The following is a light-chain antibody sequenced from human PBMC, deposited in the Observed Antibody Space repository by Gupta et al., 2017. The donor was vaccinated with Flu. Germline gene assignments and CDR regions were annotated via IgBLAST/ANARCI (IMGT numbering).Light chain of an antibody. V-gene: IGLV1-47*01. CDR2: GNN. Sequence: KVTISSTGSTSDIGSNYVSWYQPPPGTAPNLLIYGNNKRPSGIPDRFSGSKYGTSATLAITGLQAGDEADYYCAAWDDSLSGWVFGGGTKLTVL. J-gene: IGLJ3*02. CDR3: AAWDDSLSGWV. CDR1: TSDIGSNY.